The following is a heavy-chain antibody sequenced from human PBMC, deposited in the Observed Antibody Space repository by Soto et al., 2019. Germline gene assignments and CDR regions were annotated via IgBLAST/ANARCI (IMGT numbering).Heavy chain of an antibody. Sequence: EVQLVESGGNLVQPGGSLRLSCAASGFTFSNYPMNWVRQAPGKGLEWVSYISPGSSAIHYADSVRGRFSISRDEAKDSLSLQMNSLRAEDTAVYYCARDKGISSWHSFDYWGQGTLVTVSS. V-gene: IGHV3-48*01. CDR3: ARDKGISSWHSFDY. CDR1: GFTFSNYP. J-gene: IGHJ4*02. CDR2: ISPGSSAI. D-gene: IGHD2-2*01.